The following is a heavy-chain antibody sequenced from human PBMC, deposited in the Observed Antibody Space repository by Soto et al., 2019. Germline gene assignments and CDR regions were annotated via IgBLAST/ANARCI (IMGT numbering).Heavy chain of an antibody. CDR3: ANTAPDPYSSGWYATRGHDAFDI. Sequence: GGSLRLSCAASGFTFSSYGMHWVRQAPGKGLEWVAVISYDGSNKYYADSVKGRFTISRDNSKNTLYLQMNSLRAEDTAVYYCANTAPDPYSSGWYATRGHDAFDIWGQGTMVTVSS. D-gene: IGHD6-19*01. CDR2: ISYDGSNK. V-gene: IGHV3-30*18. J-gene: IGHJ3*02. CDR1: GFTFSSYG.